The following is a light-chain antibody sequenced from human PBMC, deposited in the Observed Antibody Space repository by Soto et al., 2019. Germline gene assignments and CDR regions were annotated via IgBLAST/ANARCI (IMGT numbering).Light chain of an antibody. Sequence: EIVLTQSQATLSLSPGERATLSCRASQSISNYLAWYQQQPGQTPRLLIFDASNRATGIPARFSGSGSGTDFTLTISSLEPEDFAVYFCLQRSHWPPGLTFGGGTKVEIK. J-gene: IGKJ4*01. V-gene: IGKV3-11*01. CDR2: DAS. CDR3: LQRSHWPPGLT. CDR1: QSISNY.